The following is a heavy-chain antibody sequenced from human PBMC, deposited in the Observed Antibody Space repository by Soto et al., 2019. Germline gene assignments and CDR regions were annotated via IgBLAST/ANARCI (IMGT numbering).Heavy chain of an antibody. CDR2: IWYDGSNK. V-gene: IGHV3-33*01. CDR3: ARVGYYYGMDV. Sequence: VQLVESGGGVVQPGRSLRLSCAASGFTFSSYGMHWVRQAPGKGLEWVAVIWYDGSNKYYADSVKGRFTISRDNSKNTLYLQMNSLRAEDTAVYYCARVGYYYGMDVWGQGTTVTVSS. J-gene: IGHJ6*02. CDR1: GFTFSSYG.